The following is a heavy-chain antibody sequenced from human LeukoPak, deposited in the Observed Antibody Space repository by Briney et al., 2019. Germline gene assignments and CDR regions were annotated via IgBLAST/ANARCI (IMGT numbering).Heavy chain of an antibody. Sequence: GGSLRLSCAASRFTFSSYSMNWVRQAPGKGLEWVAVISHDGSTTFYAGSVKGRFTITRDNSKNTLNLQMYSLTPEDTAVYYCAKEPTPYSSGWYFQHWGQGTLVTVSS. CDR1: RFTFSSYS. J-gene: IGHJ1*01. CDR3: AKEPTPYSSGWYFQH. D-gene: IGHD6-25*01. CDR2: ISHDGSTT. V-gene: IGHV3-30*18.